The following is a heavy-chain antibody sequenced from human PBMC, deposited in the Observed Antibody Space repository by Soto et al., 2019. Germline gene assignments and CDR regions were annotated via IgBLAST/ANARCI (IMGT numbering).Heavy chain of an antibody. CDR1: GFTFSDYY. V-gene: IGHV3-11*06. Sequence: PGGSLRLSCAASGFTFSDYYISWIRQAPGKGLEWVSYISSSSYTNYADSVKGRFTISRDNAKNSLYLQMNSLRAEDTAVYYCARSVDSRMIDAFDIWGQGTMATVSS. CDR2: ISSSSYT. D-gene: IGHD3-22*01. CDR3: ARSVDSRMIDAFDI. J-gene: IGHJ3*02.